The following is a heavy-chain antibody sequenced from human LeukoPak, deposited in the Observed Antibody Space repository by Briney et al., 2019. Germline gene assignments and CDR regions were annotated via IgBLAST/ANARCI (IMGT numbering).Heavy chain of an antibody. CDR3: ARYIVVVPAAFDI. V-gene: IGHV1-46*01. Sequence: ASVKVSCKASGYTFTSYYMHWVRQAPGQGLEWMGIINPSGGSTSYAQKFQGRVTMTRDTSISTAYMELSRLRSDDTAVYYCARYIVVVPAAFDIWGQGTMVTVSS. CDR1: GYTFTSYY. CDR2: INPSGGST. D-gene: IGHD2-2*01. J-gene: IGHJ3*02.